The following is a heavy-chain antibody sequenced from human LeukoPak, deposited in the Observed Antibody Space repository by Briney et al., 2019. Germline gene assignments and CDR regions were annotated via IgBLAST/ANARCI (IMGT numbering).Heavy chain of an antibody. CDR1: GYTFTSYG. D-gene: IGHD3-10*01. CDR3: GRDYSVEYYYGSGNYNEQANYYRYGTDV. V-gene: IGHV1-18*01. J-gene: IGHJ6*02. CDR2: ISAYNGNT. Sequence: GASVKVSCKASGYTFTSYGISWVRQAPGQGLEWMGWISAYNGNTNYAQKLQGRVTMTTDTSTNTAYMELRSLSSDDTAVYFCGRDYSVEYYYGSGNYNEQANYYRYGTDVWGQGTTVTVSS.